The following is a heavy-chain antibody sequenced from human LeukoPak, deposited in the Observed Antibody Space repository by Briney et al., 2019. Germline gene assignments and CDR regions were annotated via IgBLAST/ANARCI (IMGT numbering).Heavy chain of an antibody. J-gene: IGHJ6*03. CDR3: ARAQTCSGGSCYSWYYYYYMDV. Sequence: SETLSLTCTASGGSISSGSYYWSWIRQPAGKGLEWIGRIYTSGSTNYNPSLKSRVTISVDTSKNQFSLKLSSVTAADTAVYYCARAQTCSGGSCYSWYYYYYMDVWGKGTTVTVSS. CDR2: IYTSGST. D-gene: IGHD2-15*01. CDR1: GGSISSGSYY. V-gene: IGHV4-61*02.